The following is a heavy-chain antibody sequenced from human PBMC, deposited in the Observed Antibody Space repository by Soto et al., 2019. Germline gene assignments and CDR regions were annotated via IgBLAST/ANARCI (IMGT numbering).Heavy chain of an antibody. Sequence: QVQLVQSAAEVKKPGASVKVSCKASGYTFIRYGITWVRQAPGQGLEWMGWISPYNDYTIYAQKVQGRVTMTTDTSTRTLYTQLRSLKSDDTAVYYCATGGYYDHTWGQLLHYRLDVWGQGTSVTVSS. CDR3: ATGGYYDHTWGQLLHYRLDV. D-gene: IGHD3-16*01. CDR2: ISPYNDYT. J-gene: IGHJ6*02. V-gene: IGHV1-18*01. CDR1: GYTFIRYG.